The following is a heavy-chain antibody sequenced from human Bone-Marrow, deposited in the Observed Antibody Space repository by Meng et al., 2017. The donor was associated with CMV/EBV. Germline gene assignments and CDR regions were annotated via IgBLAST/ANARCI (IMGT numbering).Heavy chain of an antibody. CDR3: ARDGRLDNDFWSAYYLRGGAVNFDY. CDR2: IRYDGSNK. Sequence: GESLKISCAASGFTFSSYGMHWVRQAPGKGLEWVAFIRYDGSNKYYADAVKGRFTISRDNSKNTLYLQMNSLRAEDTAVYYCARDGRLDNDFWSAYYLRGGAVNFDYWGQGTLVTVSS. CDR1: GFTFSSYG. D-gene: IGHD3-3*01. J-gene: IGHJ4*02. V-gene: IGHV3-30*02.